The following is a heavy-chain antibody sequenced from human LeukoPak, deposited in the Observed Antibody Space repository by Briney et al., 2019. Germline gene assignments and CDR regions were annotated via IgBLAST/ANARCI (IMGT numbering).Heavy chain of an antibody. J-gene: IGHJ5*02. CDR1: GFPFNNYW. CDR2: IKQDGSER. CDR3: AREAVAGWFDP. Sequence: GGSLRLSCAASGFPFNNYWMSWVRQAPGKGLEWVANIKQDGSERYHVDSVKGRFTISRDNAKNSLYLQMNSLRAEDTAVYYCAREAVAGWFDPWGQGTLVTVSS. V-gene: IGHV3-7*05. D-gene: IGHD6-19*01.